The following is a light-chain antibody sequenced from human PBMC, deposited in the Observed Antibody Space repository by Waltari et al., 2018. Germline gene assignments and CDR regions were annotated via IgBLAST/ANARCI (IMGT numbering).Light chain of an antibody. V-gene: IGKV1-39*01. J-gene: IGKJ2*01. CDR3: QQSYSSPYT. CDR2: AAS. Sequence: DIQMTQSPSSLSASVGDRVTITCRASQSIGRYLNWYQQKPGKAPKLLIFAASSLQSGVPSRFSGSGSGTDFTVTISSLQPEDFATYSCQQSYSSPYTFGQGTNLEI. CDR1: QSIGRY.